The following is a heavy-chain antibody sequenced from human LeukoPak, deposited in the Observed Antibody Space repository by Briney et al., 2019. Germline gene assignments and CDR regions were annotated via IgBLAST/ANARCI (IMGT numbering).Heavy chain of an antibody. CDR3: ARGRSR. CDR2: INHSGST. J-gene: IGHJ4*02. D-gene: IGHD2-2*01. CDR1: GGSLSGYY. V-gene: IGHV4-34*01. Sequence: SETLSLTRAVYGGSLSGYYRRWIRQPPRKGLEWVGEINHSGSTNYNPSLKSRVTISVDTSKNQFSLKLSSVTAADTAVYYCARGRSRWGQGTLVTVSS.